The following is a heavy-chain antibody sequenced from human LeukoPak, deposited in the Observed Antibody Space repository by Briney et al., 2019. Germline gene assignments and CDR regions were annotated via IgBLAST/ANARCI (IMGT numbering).Heavy chain of an antibody. J-gene: IGHJ6*03. CDR3: AREVHYPSYYYYYYMDV. CDR1: GGSISSSNW. D-gene: IGHD3-10*01. V-gene: IGHV4-4*03. Sequence: PETLSLTCAVSGGSISSSNWWSWVRQSPGKGLEWIGEIYYSGSTNYNPSLKSRVTMSVDTSKNQFSLKLSSVTAADTAVYYCAREVHYPSYYYYYYMDVWGKGTTVTVSS. CDR2: IYYSGST.